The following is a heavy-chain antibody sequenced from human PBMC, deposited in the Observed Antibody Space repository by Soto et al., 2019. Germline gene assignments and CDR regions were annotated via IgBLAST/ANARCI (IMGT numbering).Heavy chain of an antibody. CDR2: FDPEDGET. D-gene: IGHD6-19*01. CDR1: GYTLTELS. CDR3: ATERLGSSGWSPHFAY. Sequence: ASVEVSCKXSGYTLTELSMHWVRQAPGKGLEWMGGFDPEDGETIYAQKFQGRVTMTEDTSTDTAYMELSSLRSEDTAVYYCATERLGSSGWSPHFAYWGQGTLVTVSS. V-gene: IGHV1-24*01. J-gene: IGHJ4*02.